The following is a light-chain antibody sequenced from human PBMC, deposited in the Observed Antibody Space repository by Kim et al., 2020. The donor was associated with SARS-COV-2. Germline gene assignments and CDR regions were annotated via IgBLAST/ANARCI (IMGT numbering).Light chain of an antibody. CDR2: LNSDGSH. V-gene: IGLV4-69*01. CDR3: QTWGTGTWV. Sequence: SVKHTCTLGSAHSSYAIEWHQQHPEKGTRYLMKLNSDGSHRKGDGIPDRFSGSSSGAERYLTSSRLQSEDEADYYCQTWGTGTWVFGGGTQLTVL. CDR1: SAHSSYA. J-gene: IGLJ3*02.